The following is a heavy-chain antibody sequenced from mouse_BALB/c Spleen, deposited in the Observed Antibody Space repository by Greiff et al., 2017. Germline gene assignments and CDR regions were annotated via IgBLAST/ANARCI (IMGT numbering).Heavy chain of an antibody. CDR1: GFTFSSFG. J-gene: IGHJ4*01. D-gene: IGHD2-1*01. CDR3: ARCYGYGNYGLYAMDY. V-gene: IGHV5-17*02. CDR2: ISSGSSTI. Sequence: EVQRVESGGGLVQPGGSRKLSCAASGFTFSSFGMHWVRQAPEKGLEWVAYISSGSSTIYYADTVKGRFTISRDNSKNTLFLQMPSLRSEDAAMYYCARCYGYGNYGLYAMDYWGQGTSVTVSS.